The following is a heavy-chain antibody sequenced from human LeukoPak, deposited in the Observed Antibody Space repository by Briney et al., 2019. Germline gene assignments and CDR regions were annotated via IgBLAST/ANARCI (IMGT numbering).Heavy chain of an antibody. J-gene: IGHJ6*03. CDR3: VRSSGWYLKGVDYYYFYMDV. D-gene: IGHD6-19*01. CDR2: TYYRPKWYN. CDR1: GDSVSSNSAA. Sequence: SQTLSLTCAISGDSVSSNSAAWNWIRQSPSRGLEWLGRTYYRPKWYNDYAVSVKSRITINPDTSKNQFSLQLNSVTPEDTAVYYCVRSSGWYLKGVDYYYFYMDVWGKGTTVTVSS. V-gene: IGHV6-1*01.